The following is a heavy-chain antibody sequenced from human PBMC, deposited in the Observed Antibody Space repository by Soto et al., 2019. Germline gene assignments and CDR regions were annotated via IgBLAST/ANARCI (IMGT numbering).Heavy chain of an antibody. CDR2: IYYSGIT. V-gene: IGHV4-39*01. Sequence: SETLSLTCALSGASITSTTYFWAWIRQPPGKGLEWVGSIYYSGITYYNPSLKSRVPLSVDTSEKRFPLGLSSVTAADTAVYYCGRTHGDYGGDNWAEATLDPVS. D-gene: IGHD4-17*01. CDR1: GASITSTTYF. J-gene: IGHJ4*02. CDR3: GRTHGDYGGDN.